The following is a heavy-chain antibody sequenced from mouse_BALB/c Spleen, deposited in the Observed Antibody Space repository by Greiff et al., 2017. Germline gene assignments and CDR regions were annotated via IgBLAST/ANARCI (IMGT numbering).Heavy chain of an antibody. CDR2: IDPENGDT. J-gene: IGHJ3*01. V-gene: IGHV14-4*02. Sequence: VQLKESGAELVRSGASVKLSCTASGFNIKDYYMHWVKQRPEQGLEWIGWIDPENGDTEYAPKFQGKATMTADTSSNTAYLQLSSLTSEDTAVYYCNAGGLVPSRFAYWGQGTLVTVSA. D-gene: IGHD2-10*02. CDR3: NAGGLVPSRFAY. CDR1: GFNIKDYY.